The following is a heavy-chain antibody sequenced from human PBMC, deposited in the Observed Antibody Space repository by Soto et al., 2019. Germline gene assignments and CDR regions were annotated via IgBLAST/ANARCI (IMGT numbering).Heavy chain of an antibody. CDR1: GFAFSSYP. CDR3: ARRAFGSSRAFDI. J-gene: IGHJ3*02. D-gene: IGHD6-6*01. CDR2: ISDSGGIT. Sequence: VQLLESGGGLVQPGGSLRLCCAASGFAFSSYPMSWVRQAPEKGLEWVSGISDSGGITYNADSVKGRFTIYRDNSKNTLYMQMNSLRAEDTAVYYCARRAFGSSRAFDIWGQGTMVTDSS. V-gene: IGHV3-23*01.